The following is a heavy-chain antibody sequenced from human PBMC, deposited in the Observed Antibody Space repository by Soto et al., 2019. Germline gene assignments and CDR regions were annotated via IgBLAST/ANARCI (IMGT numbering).Heavy chain of an antibody. J-gene: IGHJ6*02. CDR2: ISSSSSYI. V-gene: IGHV3-21*01. Sequence: EVQLVESGGGLVKPGGSPRLSCAASGFTFSSYSMNWVRQAPGKGLEWVSSISSSSSYIYYADSVKGRFTISRDNAKNSLYLQMNSLRAEDTAVYYCARDGISRYYYYGMDVWGQGTTVTVSS. D-gene: IGHD1-20*01. CDR1: GFTFSSYS. CDR3: ARDGISRYYYYGMDV.